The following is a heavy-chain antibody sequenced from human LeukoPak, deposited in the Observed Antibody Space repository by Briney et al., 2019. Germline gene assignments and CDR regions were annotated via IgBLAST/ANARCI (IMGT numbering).Heavy chain of an antibody. CDR3: AKEPNSYSSGTYFQH. D-gene: IGHD6-25*01. J-gene: IGHJ1*01. CDR2: ISHNGDAT. CDR1: GFTFSNYC. Sequence: YPGGSLRLSCAASGFTFSNYCMLWVRQPPPKGLEWVAVISHNGDATFHADSVKGRFTISRDKSKSTLDLQMNSLRAEDTAVYYCAKEPNSYSSGTYFQHWGQGTLITAS. V-gene: IGHV3-30*18.